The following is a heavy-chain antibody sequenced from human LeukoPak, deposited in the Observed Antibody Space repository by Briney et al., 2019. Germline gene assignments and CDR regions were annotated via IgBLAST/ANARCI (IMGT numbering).Heavy chain of an antibody. CDR2: SYSGGTT. Sequence: GGSLRLSCAASGFTVSSNYMSWVRQAPGKGLEWVSVSYSGGTTNYADSVKGRFTISRDNFKNTLYLQMNSLRAEDTAVYYCARDHLPITMVRGVILYNWFDPWGQGTLVTVSS. CDR1: GFTVSSNY. CDR3: ARDHLPITMVRGVILYNWFDP. D-gene: IGHD3-10*01. V-gene: IGHV3-66*01. J-gene: IGHJ5*02.